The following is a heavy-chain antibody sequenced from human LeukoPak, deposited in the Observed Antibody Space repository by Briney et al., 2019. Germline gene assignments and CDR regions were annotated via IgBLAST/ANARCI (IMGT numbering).Heavy chain of an antibody. D-gene: IGHD3-3*01. J-gene: IGHJ4*02. CDR2: IRYDGSNK. V-gene: IGHV3-30*02. CDR1: GFTFSSYG. CDR3: AKDLGYYDFSSGYYMTVDY. Sequence: PGGSLRLSCAASGFTFSSYGMHWVRQAPGKGLEWVAFIRYDGSNKYYADSVKGRFTISRDNSKNTLYLQMNSLRAEDTAVYYCAKDLGYYDFSSGYYMTVDYWGQGNLVTVSS.